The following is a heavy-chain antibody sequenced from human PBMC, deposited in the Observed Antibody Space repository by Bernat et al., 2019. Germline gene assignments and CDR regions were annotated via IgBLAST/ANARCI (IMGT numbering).Heavy chain of an antibody. D-gene: IGHD3-22*01. J-gene: IGHJ4*02. CDR1: GFTFSSYA. Sequence: EVQLLESGGGLVQPGGSLRLSCAASGFTFSSYAMSWVRQAPGKGLEWVSAISGSGGSTYYADSVKGRFTISRDNSKNTLYLQTNSLRAEDTAVYYCAKYPGFDSSGYYSYWGQGTLVTVSS. CDR2: ISGSGGST. V-gene: IGHV3-23*01. CDR3: AKYPGFDSSGYYSY.